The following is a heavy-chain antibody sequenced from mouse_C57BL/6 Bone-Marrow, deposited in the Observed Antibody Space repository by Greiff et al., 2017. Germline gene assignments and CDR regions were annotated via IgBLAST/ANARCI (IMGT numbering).Heavy chain of an antibody. J-gene: IGHJ4*01. Sequence: EVQVVESGGGLVKPGGSLKLSCAASGFTFSDYGMHWVRQAPEKGLEWVAYISSGSSTIYYADTVKGRFTISRDNAKNTLFLQMTSLRSEDTAMYYCARPGGYWNMDYWGQGTSVTVAS. CDR3: ARPGGYWNMDY. CDR1: GFTFSDYG. D-gene: IGHD2-3*01. V-gene: IGHV5-17*01. CDR2: ISSGSSTI.